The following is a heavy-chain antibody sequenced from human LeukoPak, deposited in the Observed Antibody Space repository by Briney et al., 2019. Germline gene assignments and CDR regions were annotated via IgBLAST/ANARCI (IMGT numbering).Heavy chain of an antibody. J-gene: IGHJ5*02. CDR3: ARVVGPQYYYEPNGYWFDP. Sequence: SVKVSCKASGYTFTSYDINWVRQAPGQGLEWMGRIIPILGIANYAQKFQGRVTITADKSTSTAYMELSSLRSEDTAVYYCARVVGPQYYYEPNGYWFDPWGQGTLVTVSS. CDR1: GYTFTSYD. V-gene: IGHV1-69*04. CDR2: IIPILGIA. D-gene: IGHD3-22*01.